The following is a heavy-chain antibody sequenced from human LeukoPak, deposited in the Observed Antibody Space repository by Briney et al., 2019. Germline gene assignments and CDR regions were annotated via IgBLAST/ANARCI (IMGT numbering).Heavy chain of an antibody. CDR1: GYSISSDYY. CDR2: IYHTGTT. D-gene: IGHD3-9*01. J-gene: IGHJ3*02. CDR3: ARGAGLRYLGFDAFDI. V-gene: IGHV4-38-2*02. Sequence: PSETLSLTCTVSGYSISSDYYWGWIRQPPGEGLEWVGRIYHTGTTYYNPSLKSRVTISGERSKNNVSLTLTSVTATDTAVYYCARGAGLRYLGFDAFDIWGQGTMVTVSS.